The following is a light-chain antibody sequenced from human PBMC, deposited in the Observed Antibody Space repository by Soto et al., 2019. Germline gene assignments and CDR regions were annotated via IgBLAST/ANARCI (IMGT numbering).Light chain of an antibody. CDR1: QGIGNA. CDR3: LEDINYPWT. Sequence: AIQMTQSPSSLSASVGDRVTIFCRSRQGIGNALGWYQQKPGKPPKVLIYGASNLQSGVPPRFSGSGSGTDFTLAISSLPPEDSATYYCLEDINYPWTFGQGTKVEIK. V-gene: IGKV1-6*01. CDR2: GAS. J-gene: IGKJ1*01.